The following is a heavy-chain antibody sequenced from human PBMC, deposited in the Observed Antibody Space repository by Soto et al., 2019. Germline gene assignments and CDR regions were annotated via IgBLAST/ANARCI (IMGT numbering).Heavy chain of an antibody. CDR3: AKTMARLGGYDMNFHAP. CDR2: ISGTRGRQRNT. D-gene: IGHD5-12*01. Sequence: DVQLLESGGNLVQPGMSLRLSCAASGFIFSDYAMTWVRQAPGRGLEWVSTISGTRGRQRNTFYTASVKGRFTVTRDNSKNTLFLQMNRLRVEDTAVYYCAKTMARLGGYDMNFHAPWGQGTLVT. CDR1: GFIFSDYA. J-gene: IGHJ5*02. V-gene: IGHV3-23*01.